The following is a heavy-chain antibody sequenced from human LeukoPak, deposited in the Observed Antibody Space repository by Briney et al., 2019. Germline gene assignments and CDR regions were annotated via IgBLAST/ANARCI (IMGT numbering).Heavy chain of an antibody. V-gene: IGHV3-15*01. J-gene: IGHJ4*02. Sequence: PGGSLRLSCAASGFTFSNAWMSWVRQAPGKGLEWVGRIKSKTDGGTTDYAAPVKGRFTISRDDSKNTLYLQMNSLKTEDTAVYYRTTDPFAENYFDYWGQGTLVTVSS. CDR3: TTDPFAENYFDY. D-gene: IGHD1-14*01. CDR1: GFTFSNAW. CDR2: IKSKTDGGTT.